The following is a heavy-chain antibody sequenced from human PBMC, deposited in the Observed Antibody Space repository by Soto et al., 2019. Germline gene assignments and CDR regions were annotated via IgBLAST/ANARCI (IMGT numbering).Heavy chain of an antibody. V-gene: IGHV3-64D*06. D-gene: IGHD3-9*01. Sequence: GGSLRLSCAASGFTFSEYSMHWVRQAPGKGLQYVSTISSDGDITYYADSVKGRFTISRDNSKNTLYLQMNSLRPEDTAVYYCVKVSTFYDILTGYYSTNFFDPWGQGTLVTVSS. J-gene: IGHJ5*02. CDR1: GFTFSEYS. CDR3: VKVSTFYDILTGYYSTNFFDP. CDR2: ISSDGDIT.